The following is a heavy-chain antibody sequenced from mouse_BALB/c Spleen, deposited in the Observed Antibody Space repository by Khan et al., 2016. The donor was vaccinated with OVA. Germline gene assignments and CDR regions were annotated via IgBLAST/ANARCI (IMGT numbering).Heavy chain of an antibody. CDR2: ISTGGSST. V-gene: IGHV5-6*01. CDR1: GFTFSTYG. Sequence: EVELVESGGDLVKPGGSLKLSCAASGFTFSTYGMSWVRQTPDKRLVWVATISTGGSSTYYPDSVKGRLTISRDNAKNTLYLQMSSLKSEDSAMYYCSRLAYYYNSEGFAYWGQETLVTVSA. CDR3: SRLAYYYNSEGFAY. J-gene: IGHJ3*01. D-gene: IGHD1-1*02.